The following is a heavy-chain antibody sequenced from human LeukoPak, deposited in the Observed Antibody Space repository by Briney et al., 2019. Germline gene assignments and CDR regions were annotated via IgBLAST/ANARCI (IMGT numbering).Heavy chain of an antibody. J-gene: IGHJ4*02. V-gene: IGHV4-4*07. Sequence: SETLSLTCTVSGDSNSGYYWSWVRQPAGQELEWIGRIYSSGDTRYNPSLRSRVTMSVDTSKNQLSLNLRPVTAADTAVYYCARAAGAAGGQYFDYWGQGTLVTVSS. CDR2: IYSSGDT. D-gene: IGHD6-13*01. CDR3: ARAAGAAGGQYFDY. CDR1: GDSNSGYY.